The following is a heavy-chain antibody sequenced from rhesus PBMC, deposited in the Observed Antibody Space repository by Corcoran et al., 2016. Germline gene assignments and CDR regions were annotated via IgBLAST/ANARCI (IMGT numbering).Heavy chain of an antibody. J-gene: IGHJ2*01. D-gene: IGHD4-23*01. V-gene: IGHV4S19*01. CDR2: ISGSSRRT. CDR3: ARADSNYRDWYFDI. CDR1: GGSISSSNW. Sequence: QVQLQESGPGLVKPSETLFLTCAVSGGSISSSNWGSWIRQPPGKGLEWIGYISGSSRRTHYNPSLTRQVTISKNTSKNQCSLKLSSVTAADTAVYYCARADSNYRDWYFDIWGPGTPITISS.